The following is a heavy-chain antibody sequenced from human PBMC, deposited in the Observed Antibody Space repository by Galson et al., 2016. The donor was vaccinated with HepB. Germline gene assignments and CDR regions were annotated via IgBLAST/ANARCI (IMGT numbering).Heavy chain of an antibody. V-gene: IGHV3-48*02. CDR3: VRGHAMDA. J-gene: IGHJ6*02. CDR1: GFTFINYH. Sequence: SLRLSCAVSGFTFINYHMNWVRQAPGKGLEWVSYISSGSSTKYYADSVKGRFTISRDNAKNSLYLQMNSLRDEDTAVYYCVRGHAMDAWGQGTTVTVSS. CDR2: ISSGSSTK.